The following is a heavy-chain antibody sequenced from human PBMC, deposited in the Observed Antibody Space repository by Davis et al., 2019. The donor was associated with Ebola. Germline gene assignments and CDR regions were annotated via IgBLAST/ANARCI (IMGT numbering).Heavy chain of an antibody. CDR2: ISYDGSNK. D-gene: IGHD3-3*01. CDR1: GFTFSSYG. Sequence: GESLKISCAASGFTFSSYGMHWVRQAPGKGLEWVAVISYDGSNKYYADSVKGRFTISRDNAKNSLYLQMNSLRTEDTALYYCAKDGGGYYDFWSGYYDYWGQGTLVTVSS. V-gene: IGHV3-30*18. CDR3: AKDGGGYYDFWSGYYDY. J-gene: IGHJ4*02.